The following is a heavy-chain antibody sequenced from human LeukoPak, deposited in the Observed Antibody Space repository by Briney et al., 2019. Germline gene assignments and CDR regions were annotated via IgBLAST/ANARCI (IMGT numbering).Heavy chain of an antibody. Sequence: PSETLSLTCAVYGGSFSGYYWSWIRQHPGKGLEWIGEINHSGSTNYNPSLKSRVTISVDTSKNQFSLKLSSVTAADTAVYYCARGLAAAVTNYFDYWGQGTLVTVSS. V-gene: IGHV4-34*01. CDR3: ARGLAAAVTNYFDY. J-gene: IGHJ4*02. CDR1: GGSFSGYY. D-gene: IGHD6-13*01. CDR2: INHSGST.